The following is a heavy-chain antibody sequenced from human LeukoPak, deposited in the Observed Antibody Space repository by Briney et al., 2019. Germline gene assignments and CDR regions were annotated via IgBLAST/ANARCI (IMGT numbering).Heavy chain of an antibody. D-gene: IGHD6-13*01. V-gene: IGHV3-23*01. CDR1: GFTLSTYA. J-gene: IGHJ4*02. CDR2: TSSSDAGT. CDR3: ARGGPAAGRFDY. Sequence: GGSLRLSCAASGFTLSTYAMSWVRPTPGNGLEWVAATSSSDAGTYHADSVRGRFTISRDNSKNTLYLQMNSLRAEDTAVYYCARGGPAAGRFDYWGQGTLVTVSS.